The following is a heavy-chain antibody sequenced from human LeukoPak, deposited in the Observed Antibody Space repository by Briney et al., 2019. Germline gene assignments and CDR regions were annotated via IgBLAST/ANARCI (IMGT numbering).Heavy chain of an antibody. CDR2: IYFSGNT. CDR1: GGSISSGGYS. CDR3: ARCMTVTATPQGPDH. J-gene: IGHJ4*02. Sequence: PSETLSLTCAVSGGSISSGGYSWSWIRQPPGKGLEWIGYIYFSGNTNYNPSLKSRVTISVDTSRNQFSLKLTSVTAADTAVYYCARCMTVTATPQGPDHWGQGTLVTVSS. D-gene: IGHD2-21*02. V-gene: IGHV4-61*08.